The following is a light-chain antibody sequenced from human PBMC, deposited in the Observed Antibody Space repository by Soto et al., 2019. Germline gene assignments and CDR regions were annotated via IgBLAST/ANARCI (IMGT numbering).Light chain of an antibody. CDR3: QKYNSYST. Sequence: DIQLTQSPPTLSASVGDRVTITCRASQPISSWLAWYHQKPGKAPNLLIFDASNLESGVPSRFSGSGSGTEFTLTISSLEPEDVGNYYCQKYNSYSTFGQGTKVDIK. J-gene: IGKJ1*01. CDR2: DAS. V-gene: IGKV1-5*01. CDR1: QPISSW.